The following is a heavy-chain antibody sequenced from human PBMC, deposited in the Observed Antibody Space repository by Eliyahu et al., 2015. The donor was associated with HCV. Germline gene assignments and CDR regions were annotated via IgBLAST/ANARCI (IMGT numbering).Heavy chain of an antibody. J-gene: IGHJ3*02. CDR3: ARDTVAGNDAFDI. V-gene: IGHV4-61*01. Sequence: QVQLQESGPGLVKPSETLSLTCTVSGGSVSSGSYYWSWIRQPPGKGLEWIGYIYYSGSTNYNPSLKSRVTISVDTSKNQFSLQLSSVTAADTAVYYCARDTVAGNDAFDIWGQGTMVTVSS. CDR2: IYYSGST. CDR1: GGSVSSGSYY. D-gene: IGHD6-19*01.